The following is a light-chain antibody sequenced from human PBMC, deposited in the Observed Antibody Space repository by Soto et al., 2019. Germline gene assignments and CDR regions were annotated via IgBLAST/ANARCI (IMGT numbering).Light chain of an antibody. J-gene: IGKJ1*01. CDR3: QQYDNWLGT. V-gene: IGKV3D-15*01. CDR1: QSVSSN. Sequence: EIVMTQSPATLSVSPGERATLSCRASQSVSSNLAWYQQTPGQAPRLLIYVASTRATGIPARFSGSGSGTEFTLTISSLQSEDFAVYYCQQYDNWLGTFGQGTKVEVK. CDR2: VAS.